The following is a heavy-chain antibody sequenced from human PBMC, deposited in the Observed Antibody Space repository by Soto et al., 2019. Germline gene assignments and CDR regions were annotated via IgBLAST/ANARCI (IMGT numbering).Heavy chain of an antibody. CDR1: GFPFSSYA. CDR3: ARVQGTARNAFDV. V-gene: IGHV3-23*01. CDR2: ISGSGGLT. J-gene: IGHJ3*01. D-gene: IGHD6-6*01. Sequence: EMQLLVSGGGLVQPGGSLRLSCAASGFPFSSYAMSWVRQAPGKGLEWVSGISGSGGLTYYADSVKGRFTISRDNSKNTLYLQMNSLPADYTDVYYCARVQGTARNAFDVWGHGTMVTVSS.